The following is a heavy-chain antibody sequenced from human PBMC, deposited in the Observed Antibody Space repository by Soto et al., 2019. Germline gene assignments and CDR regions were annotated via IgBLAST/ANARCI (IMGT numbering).Heavy chain of an antibody. D-gene: IGHD1-26*01. V-gene: IGHV4-39*01. CDR2: IYYSGST. Sequence: QLQLQESGPGLVKPSETLSLTCTVSGGSISSSSYYWGWIRQPPGKGLEWIGSIYYSGSTYYNPSLKSRVTISVDTSKNQFALKLGSVTAADTAVYYCASSMAGGNKRDYYYYGMDVWGQGTTVTVSS. J-gene: IGHJ6*02. CDR3: ASSMAGGNKRDYYYYGMDV. CDR1: GGSISSSSYY.